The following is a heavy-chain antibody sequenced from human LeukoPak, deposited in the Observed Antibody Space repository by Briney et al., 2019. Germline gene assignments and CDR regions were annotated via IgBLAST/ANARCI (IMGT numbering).Heavy chain of an antibody. CDR2: VYYSGST. V-gene: IGHV4-39*01. CDR1: GGSISSIGYY. CDR3: ARGYCSGGSCYWGDY. J-gene: IGHJ4*02. Sequence: SETLSLTCIVSGGSISSIGYYWGWIRQPPGKGLEWIGSVYYSGSTFYNPSLKSRVTTSVDTSKSQFSPKLNSMTAADTAVYYCARGYCSGGSCYWGDYWGQGALVTVSS. D-gene: IGHD2-15*01.